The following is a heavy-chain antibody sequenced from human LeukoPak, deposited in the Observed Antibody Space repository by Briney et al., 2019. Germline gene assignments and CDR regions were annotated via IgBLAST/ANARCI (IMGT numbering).Heavy chain of an antibody. CDR3: ASYGSGSYPQFDP. J-gene: IGHJ5*02. D-gene: IGHD3-10*01. CDR2: ISSSSSYI. V-gene: IGHV3-21*01. CDR1: GFTFSSYS. Sequence: GGSLRLSCAASGFTFSSYSMNWVRQAPGKGLEWVSSISSSSSYIHYADSVKGRFTISKDNAKNSLYLQMNSLRAEDTAVYYCASYGSGSYPQFDPWGQGTLVTVSS.